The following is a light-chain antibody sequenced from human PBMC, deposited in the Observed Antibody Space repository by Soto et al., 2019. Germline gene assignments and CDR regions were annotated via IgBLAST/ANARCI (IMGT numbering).Light chain of an antibody. CDR1: QSVSSSY. CDR3: QQYDNWPPIT. V-gene: IGKV3-20*01. J-gene: IGKJ5*01. Sequence: EIVLTQSPGTLSLSPGERATLSCRASQSVSSSYLAWYQQKPGQAPRLLIYGASSRATGIPDRFSGSGSGTDFTLTISSLQSEDFAVYYCQQYDNWPPITFGQGTRLDIK. CDR2: GAS.